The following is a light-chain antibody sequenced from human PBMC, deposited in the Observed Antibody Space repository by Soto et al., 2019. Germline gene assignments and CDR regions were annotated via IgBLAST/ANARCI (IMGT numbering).Light chain of an antibody. CDR2: SAS. CDR1: QDIGNW. V-gene: IGKV1-12*01. Sequence: DIQVTQSPPSMAASVGDRVTITCRASQDIGNWTTWYQQKPGKAPKLLIYSASTLVRGVPSRFSGSGSGTEFTLTISSLQPEDSLTYYCQQAKSFPITFGQGTRLEIK. J-gene: IGKJ5*01. CDR3: QQAKSFPIT.